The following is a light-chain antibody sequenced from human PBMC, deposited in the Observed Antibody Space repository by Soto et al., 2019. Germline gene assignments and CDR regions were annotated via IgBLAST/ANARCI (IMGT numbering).Light chain of an antibody. Sequence: EIVLTQSPGTLSLSPGERATLSCRASQSISNDYLAWYQQKPGQAPRLLIYGASSRATGIPDRFGGSGSGTDFTLTLSRLEPEDFAVYFCQHYVAAPLTFGGGTKVEIK. J-gene: IGKJ4*01. CDR2: GAS. V-gene: IGKV3-20*01. CDR3: QHYVAAPLT. CDR1: QSISNDY.